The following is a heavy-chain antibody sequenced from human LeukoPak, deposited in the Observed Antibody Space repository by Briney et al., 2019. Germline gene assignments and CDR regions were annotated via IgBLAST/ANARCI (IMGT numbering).Heavy chain of an antibody. Sequence: SETLSLTCTVSGYSISSGYYWGWIRQSPGKGLEWIGSVYHTGSTYYNPSLKSRVTISVDTSKNQFSLKLTSVTAADTAVYYCAIIPLIAVAGFSLDYWGQGTLVTVSS. CDR3: AIIPLIAVAGFSLDY. CDR1: GYSISSGYY. D-gene: IGHD6-19*01. CDR2: VYHTGST. V-gene: IGHV4-38-2*02. J-gene: IGHJ4*02.